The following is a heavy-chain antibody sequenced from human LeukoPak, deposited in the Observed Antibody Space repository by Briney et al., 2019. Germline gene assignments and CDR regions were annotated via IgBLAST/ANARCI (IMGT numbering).Heavy chain of an antibody. V-gene: IGHV3-21*01. J-gene: IGHJ4*02. Sequence: GGSLRLSCAASGFTFSSYSMNWVRQAPGKGLEWVSSISSSSSYIYYADSVKGRFTISRDNAKNSLYLQMNSLRAEDTAVYYCASGYDFWSGYNSEYYFDYWGQGTLVTVSS. CDR1: GFTFSSYS. CDR2: ISSSSSYI. CDR3: ASGYDFWSGYNSEYYFDY. D-gene: IGHD3-3*01.